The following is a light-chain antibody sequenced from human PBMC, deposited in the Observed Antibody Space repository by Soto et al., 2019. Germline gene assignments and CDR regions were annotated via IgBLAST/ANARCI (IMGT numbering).Light chain of an antibody. CDR2: RNN. CDR1: SSNIGSNY. CDR3: AAWDDSLSGWV. J-gene: IGLJ3*02. Sequence: QSVLTQPPSASGTPEQRVTISCSGSSSNIGSNYVYWYQQLPGTAPKLLISRNNQRPSGVPDRFSGSKSGTSASLAISGLRSEDEADYYCAAWDDSLSGWVFGGGTKLTVL. V-gene: IGLV1-47*01.